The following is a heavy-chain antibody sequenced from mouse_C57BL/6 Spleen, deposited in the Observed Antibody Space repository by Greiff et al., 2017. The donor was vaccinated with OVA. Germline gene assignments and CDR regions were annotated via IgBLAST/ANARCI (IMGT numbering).Heavy chain of an antibody. D-gene: IGHD4-1*01. CDR1: GYTFTSYW. CDR3: ARREGTDYFDY. V-gene: IGHV1-69*01. J-gene: IGHJ2*01. Sequence: QVQLQQPGAELVMPGASVKLSCKASGYTFTSYWMHWVKQRPGQGLEWIGELDPSDSYTNYNQKFKGKSTLTVDKSSSTAYMQLSSLTSEDSAVYYCARREGTDYFDYWGQGTTLTVSS. CDR2: LDPSDSYT.